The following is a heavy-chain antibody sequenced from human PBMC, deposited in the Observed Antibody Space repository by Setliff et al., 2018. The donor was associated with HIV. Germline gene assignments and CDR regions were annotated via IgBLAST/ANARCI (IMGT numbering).Heavy chain of an antibody. D-gene: IGHD2-15*01. CDR2: INGGGDST. CDR1: GFTFSSYA. V-gene: IGHV3-23*01. Sequence: GEALKFSCAASGFTFSSYAMSWVRQAPGRGLEWVSAINGGGDSTYYADSVKGRFTISRDNSKNTLHLQMNCLRADDTAVYYCARRGVCSGGKCPSHAMDVWGQGTTVTVSS. CDR3: ARRGVCSGGKCPSHAMDV. J-gene: IGHJ6*02.